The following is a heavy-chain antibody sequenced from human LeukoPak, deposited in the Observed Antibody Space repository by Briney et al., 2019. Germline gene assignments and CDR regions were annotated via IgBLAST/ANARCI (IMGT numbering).Heavy chain of an antibody. J-gene: IGHJ5*02. CDR1: GFTFSSYS. V-gene: IGHV3-21*01. CDR2: ISSSSSYI. CDR3: TRMSREAPGLPDL. Sequence: PGGSLRLSCAASGFTFSSYSMNWVRQAPGKGLEWVSSISSSSSYIYYADSVKGRFTISRGNAKNTLYLQIGSLRADDTAVYYCTRMSREAPGLPDLWGQGTLVTVSS. D-gene: IGHD5-24*01.